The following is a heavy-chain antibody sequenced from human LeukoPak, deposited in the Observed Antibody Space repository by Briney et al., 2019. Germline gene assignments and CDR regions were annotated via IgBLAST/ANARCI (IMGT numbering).Heavy chain of an antibody. CDR3: ARVGYFAGYY. Sequence: GGSLRLSCAASGFTFSSNWMSWVRQAPGRGLEWVANIKHDGSEKYYVDSVKGRFTISRDNAKNSLYLQMNSLRAEDTAVYYCARVGYFAGYYWGQGTLVTVSS. D-gene: IGHD3-9*01. J-gene: IGHJ4*02. CDR1: GFTFSSNW. CDR2: IKHDGSEK. V-gene: IGHV3-7*04.